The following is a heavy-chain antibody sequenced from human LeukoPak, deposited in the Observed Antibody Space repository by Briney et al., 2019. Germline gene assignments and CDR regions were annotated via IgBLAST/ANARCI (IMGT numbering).Heavy chain of an antibody. CDR2: IIPIFGTA. J-gene: IGHJ4*02. CDR3: ARGTMTTVTRNLGAFDY. V-gene: IGHV1-69*13. CDR1: GGTFSIYA. D-gene: IGHD4-17*01. Sequence: VASVKVSCKASGGTFSIYAISWVRQAPGQGLEWMGGIIPIFGTANYAQKFQGRVTITADESTSTAYMELSSLRSEDTAVYYCARGTMTTVTRNLGAFDYWGQGTLVTVSS.